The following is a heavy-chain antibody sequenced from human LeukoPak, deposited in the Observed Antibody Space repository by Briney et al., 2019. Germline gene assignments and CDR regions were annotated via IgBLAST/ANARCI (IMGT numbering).Heavy chain of an antibody. Sequence: GGSLRLSCAASNFMFSNYDMNWARQAPGKGLEWVAFIRYDGSYKNSAESVQGRFTISRDNSRNTLYLQMNGLRAEDTAVYYCARTYYDILTGCDYWGLGTLVTVSS. CDR3: ARTYYDILTGCDY. D-gene: IGHD3-9*01. CDR1: NFMFSNYD. V-gene: IGHV3-30*02. CDR2: IRYDGSYK. J-gene: IGHJ4*02.